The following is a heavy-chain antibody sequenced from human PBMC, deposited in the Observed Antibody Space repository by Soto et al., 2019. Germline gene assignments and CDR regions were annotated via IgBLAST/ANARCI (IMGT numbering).Heavy chain of an antibody. CDR2: ISSSSSTI. J-gene: IGHJ1*01. V-gene: IGHV3-48*01. CDR3: ARELGSSWSRYCIEH. CDR1: GFTFSNSA. Sequence: GGSLRLSCAASGFTFSNSAMSWVRQAPGKGLEWVSYISSSSSTIYYADSVKGRFTISRDNAKNSLYLQMNSLRAEDTAVYYCARELGSSWSRYCIEHWGQGTLVTVSS. D-gene: IGHD6-19*01.